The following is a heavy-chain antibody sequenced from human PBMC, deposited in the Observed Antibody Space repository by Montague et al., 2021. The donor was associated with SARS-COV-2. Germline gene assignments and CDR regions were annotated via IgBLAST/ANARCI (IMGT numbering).Heavy chain of an antibody. D-gene: IGHD1-26*01. Sequence: SETLSLTCTVSGGSITNYYWTWIRQPPGRGLEWIGYIYYSATTNYNPSLKSRVTMSIDTSKNQFSLSLTSVTAADSAVYYCARLRRGTYYVSFDPWGQGTLVGVSS. CDR3: ARLRRGTYYVSFDP. V-gene: IGHV4-59*12. CDR1: GGSITNYY. CDR2: IYYSATT. J-gene: IGHJ5*02.